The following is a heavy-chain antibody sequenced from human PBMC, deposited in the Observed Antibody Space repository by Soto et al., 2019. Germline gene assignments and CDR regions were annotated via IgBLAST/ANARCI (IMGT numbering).Heavy chain of an antibody. CDR3: ARTLYSYGTDY. CDR2: ISGSGGST. J-gene: IGHJ4*02. D-gene: IGHD5-18*01. V-gene: IGHV3-23*01. CDR1: GFTFSSYA. Sequence: HPGGSLRLSCAASGFTFSSYAMSWVRQAPGKGLEWVSAISGSGGSTYYADSVKGRFTISRDNSKNTLYLQMDSLRAEDTAVYYCARTLYSYGTDYWGQGTLVTVSS.